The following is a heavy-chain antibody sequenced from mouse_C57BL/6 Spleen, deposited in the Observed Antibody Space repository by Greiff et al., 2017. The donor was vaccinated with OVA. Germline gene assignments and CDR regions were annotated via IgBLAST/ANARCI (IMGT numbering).Heavy chain of an antibody. CDR1: GYTFTSSW. D-gene: IGHD1-1*01. Sequence: QVQLQQPGAELVKPGASVKMSCKASGYTFTSSWITWVKQRPGQGLEWIGDIYPGSGSTNYNEKFKSKATLTVDTSSSTAYMQLSSLTSEDSAVYYCARPTYYGSSYDYWGQGTTLTVSS. V-gene: IGHV1-55*01. J-gene: IGHJ2*01. CDR3: ARPTYYGSSYDY. CDR2: IYPGSGST.